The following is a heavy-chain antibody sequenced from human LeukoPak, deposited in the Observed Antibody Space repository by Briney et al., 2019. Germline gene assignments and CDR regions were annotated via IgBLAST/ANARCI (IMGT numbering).Heavy chain of an antibody. Sequence: GGSLRLSCAASGFTFSSYSMNWVRQAPGKGLEWVSSISSSSSYIYYADSVKGRFTISRDNAKNSLYLQMNSLRAEDTAVYYCARGIIPADYYFDYWGQGTLVTVSS. V-gene: IGHV3-21*01. D-gene: IGHD2-2*01. J-gene: IGHJ4*02. CDR2: ISSSSSYI. CDR3: ARGIIPADYYFDY. CDR1: GFTFSSYS.